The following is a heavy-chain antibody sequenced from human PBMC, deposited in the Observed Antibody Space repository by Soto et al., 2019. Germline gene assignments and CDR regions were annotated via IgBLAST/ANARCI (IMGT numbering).Heavy chain of an antibody. CDR1: GFTFSSYS. V-gene: IGHV3-21*01. CDR3: ARDKNKLLWFGEYYHYGMDV. J-gene: IGHJ6*02. D-gene: IGHD3-10*01. Sequence: GGSLRLSCAASGFTFSSYSMNWVRQAPGKGLEWVSSISSSSSYIYYADSVKGRFTISRDNAKNSLYLQMNSLRAEDTAVYYCARDKNKLLWFGEYYHYGMDVWGQGTTVTVSS. CDR2: ISSSSSYI.